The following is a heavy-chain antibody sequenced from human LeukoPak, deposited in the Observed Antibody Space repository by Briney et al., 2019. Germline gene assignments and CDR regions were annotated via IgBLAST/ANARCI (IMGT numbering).Heavy chain of an antibody. CDR3: ARKSLYGDYDY. D-gene: IGHD4-17*01. CDR1: GFTFSNYA. Sequence: GGSLRLSCAASGFTFSNYAMSWVRQAPGKGLEWVANIKQDGSEKYYVDSVKGRFTISRDNAKNSLYLQMNSLRAEDTAVYYCARKSLYGDYDYWGQGTLVTVSS. CDR2: IKQDGSEK. J-gene: IGHJ4*02. V-gene: IGHV3-7*01.